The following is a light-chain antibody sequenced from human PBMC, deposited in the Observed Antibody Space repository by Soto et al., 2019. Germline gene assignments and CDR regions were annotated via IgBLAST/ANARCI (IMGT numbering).Light chain of an antibody. CDR2: GNN. V-gene: IGLV1-40*01. CDR1: SSNSGAGYD. J-gene: IGLJ1*01. CDR3: QTFDSSLSGYV. Sequence: QSVLTQPPSVSGAPGQRVAISCTGTSSNSGAGYDVHWYQRLPGTARDLLIYGNNNRPSGVPDRFSGSKSGTSVSLAITGLQAEDEADYYCQTFDSSLSGYVFGTGTKLTVL.